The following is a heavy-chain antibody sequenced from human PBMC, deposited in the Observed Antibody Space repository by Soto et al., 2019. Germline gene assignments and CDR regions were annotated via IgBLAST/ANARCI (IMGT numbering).Heavy chain of an antibody. J-gene: IGHJ4*02. D-gene: IGHD5-12*01. CDR3: TTDLNSDGYPIYDY. CDR2: ISYDGSNK. V-gene: IGHV3-30*03. CDR1: GFTFSSYG. Sequence: QVQLVESGGGVVQPGRSLRLSCAASGFTFSSYGMHWVRQAPGKGLEWVAVISYDGSNKYYADSVKGRFTISRDNSKNTLYLQMNSLRAEDTAVYYCTTDLNSDGYPIYDYWGQGTLVTVSS.